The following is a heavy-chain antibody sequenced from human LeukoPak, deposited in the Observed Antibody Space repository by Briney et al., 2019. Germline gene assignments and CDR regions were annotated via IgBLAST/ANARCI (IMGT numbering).Heavy chain of an antibody. CDR3: ARLKGYSSGWYWGNWFDP. CDR2: IYHSGST. Sequence: PSGTLSLTCAVSGGSISSSNWWSWVRQPPGKGLEWIGEIYHSGSTNYNPSLKSRVTISVDKSKNQFSLKLSSVTAADTAVYYCARLKGYSSGWYWGNWFDPWGQGTLVTVSS. J-gene: IGHJ5*02. CDR1: GGSISSSNW. V-gene: IGHV4-4*02. D-gene: IGHD6-19*01.